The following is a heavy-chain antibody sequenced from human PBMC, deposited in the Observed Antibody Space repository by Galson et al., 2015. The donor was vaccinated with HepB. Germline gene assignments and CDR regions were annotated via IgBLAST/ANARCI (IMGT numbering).Heavy chain of an antibody. CDR2: LSYDGGSQ. Sequence: SLRLSCAASGFTFSSYSMHWVRQAPGKGLEWVAVLSYDGGSQYYTDSVKGRFTISRDKSKNTLYLQMNSLTPEDTAVYYCVRATGLVGATFRDAFDYWGQGTLVTVSS. V-gene: IGHV3-30-3*01. CDR3: VRATGLVGATFRDAFDY. CDR1: GFTFSSYS. J-gene: IGHJ4*02. D-gene: IGHD1-26*01.